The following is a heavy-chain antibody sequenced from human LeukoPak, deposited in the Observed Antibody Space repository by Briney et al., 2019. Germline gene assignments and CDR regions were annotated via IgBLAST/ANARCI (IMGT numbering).Heavy chain of an antibody. CDR2: ISSSGSYI. CDR3: ARGYYGDPSQVYYFDY. V-gene: IGHV3-21*01. J-gene: IGHJ4*02. CDR1: GFTVSSNY. Sequence: GGSLRLSCAASGFTVSSNYMSWVRQAPGKGLEWVSSISSSGSYIYYADSVKGRFTISRDNAKNSLYLQMNSLRAEDTAVYYCARGYYGDPSQVYYFDYWGQGTLVTVSS. D-gene: IGHD4-17*01.